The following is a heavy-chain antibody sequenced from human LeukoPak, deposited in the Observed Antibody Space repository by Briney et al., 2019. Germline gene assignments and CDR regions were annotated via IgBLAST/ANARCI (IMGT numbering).Heavy chain of an antibody. CDR1: GYTFTDYY. D-gene: IGHD3-10*01. CDR2: IDPNTGRT. J-gene: IGHJ6*02. CDR3: ARTPVIVIRGVIEDGMDV. V-gene: IGHV1-2*02. Sequence: ASVKVSCKPSGYTFTDYYLHWVRQAPGQGLEWMGWIDPNTGRTNYAQSFQGRVTMTRDTSVSTDYIDLSRLGSDDTAVYYCARTPVIVIRGVIEDGMDVWGQGTTVTVSS.